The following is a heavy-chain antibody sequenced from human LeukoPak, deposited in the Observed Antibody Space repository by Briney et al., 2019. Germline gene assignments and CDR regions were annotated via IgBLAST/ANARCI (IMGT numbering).Heavy chain of an antibody. Sequence: SETLSLTCTVSGGSISSHYWSWIRQPPGKGLEWIGYIYYSGSTNYNPSLKSRVTISVDTSKNQFSLKLSSVTAADTAVYYCARVVRFGELFRIDYWGQGTLVTVSS. J-gene: IGHJ4*02. D-gene: IGHD3-10*01. V-gene: IGHV4-59*11. CDR3: ARVVRFGELFRIDY. CDR1: GGSISSHY. CDR2: IYYSGST.